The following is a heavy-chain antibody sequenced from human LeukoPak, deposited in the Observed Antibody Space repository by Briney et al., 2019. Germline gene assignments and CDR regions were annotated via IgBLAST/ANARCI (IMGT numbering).Heavy chain of an antibody. CDR2: IYYSGSI. CDR1: GGSISSGGYY. V-gene: IGHV4-31*03. J-gene: IGHJ4*02. Sequence: SQTLSLTCTVSGGSISSGGYYWSWIRQHPGKGLEWIGYIYYSGSIYYNPSLKSRVTISVDTSKNQFSLKLSSVTAADTAVYYCARVGHYYGSGSYYRSFDYWGQGTLVTVSS. D-gene: IGHD3-10*01. CDR3: ARVGHYYGSGSYYRSFDY.